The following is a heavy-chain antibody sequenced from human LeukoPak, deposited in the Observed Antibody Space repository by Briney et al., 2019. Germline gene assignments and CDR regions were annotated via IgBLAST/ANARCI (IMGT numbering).Heavy chain of an antibody. D-gene: IGHD1-14*01. J-gene: IGHJ6*03. Sequence: GASAKVSCKASGGTFSSYAISWVRQAPGQGLEWMGGIIPIFGTANYAQKFQGRVTITADKSTSTAYMELSSLRSEDTAVYYCARVGPWVNPDYYYYYMDVWGKGTTVTVSS. CDR3: ARVGPWVNPDYYYYYMDV. CDR2: IIPIFGTA. CDR1: GGTFSSYA. V-gene: IGHV1-69*06.